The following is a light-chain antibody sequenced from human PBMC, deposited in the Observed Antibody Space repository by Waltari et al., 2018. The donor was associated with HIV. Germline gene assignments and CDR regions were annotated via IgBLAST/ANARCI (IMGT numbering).Light chain of an antibody. J-gene: IGKJ4*01. CDR3: QQFHNWPHT. CDR1: QSLSSY. Sequence: EIVLTQSPPTLSVSPGETATLSCGASQSLSSYLAWYQQKPGQAPRLLIYGASTSATGTPVRFSGGGSGTEFSLTISSLRSEDYALYYCQQFHNWPHTFGGGTKVEIK. CDR2: GAS. V-gene: IGKV3-15*01.